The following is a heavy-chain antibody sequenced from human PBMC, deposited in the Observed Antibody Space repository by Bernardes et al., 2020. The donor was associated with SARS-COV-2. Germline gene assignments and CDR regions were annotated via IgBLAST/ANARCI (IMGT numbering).Heavy chain of an antibody. D-gene: IGHD6-19*01. CDR3: ARRRIGVTVWFDA. V-gene: IGHV4-34*12. Sequence: SETLSLTCGVNGGSSEGYFWSWIRQSPTKGLEFIGEVIDTGSANYNPSLKRRVILSADKSNRQFSLNLSSLTAADAGIYYCARRRIGVTVWFDAWGQGILVTVSS. CDR2: VIDTGSA. J-gene: IGHJ5*02. CDR1: GGSSEGYF.